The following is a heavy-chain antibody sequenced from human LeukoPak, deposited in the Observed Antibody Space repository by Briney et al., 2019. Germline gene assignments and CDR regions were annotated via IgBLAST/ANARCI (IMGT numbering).Heavy chain of an antibody. CDR2: ISSSSSYI. CDR1: GFIFSSYS. V-gene: IGHV3-21*01. D-gene: IGHD3-10*01. J-gene: IGHJ4*02. CDR3: ARSSRWGSDY. Sequence: GGSLRLSCAASGFIFSSYSMNWVRQGPGKGLEWVSFISSSSSYIDYADSVKGRFTISRDNAKNSLYLQMNSLRAEDTAVYYCARSSRWGSDYWGQGTLVTVSS.